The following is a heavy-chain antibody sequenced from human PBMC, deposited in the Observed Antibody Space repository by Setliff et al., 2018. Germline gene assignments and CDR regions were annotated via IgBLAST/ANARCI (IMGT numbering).Heavy chain of an antibody. CDR2: IILIFDRT. CDR1: GGTFSSYA. CDR3: AGGQPLVRKYYYYMDV. V-gene: IGHV1-69*13. J-gene: IGHJ6*03. D-gene: IGHD3-10*01. Sequence: GASVKVSCKASGGTFSSYAISWVRQAPGQGLEWLGGIILIFDRTKYAQKFQGRVTITADESTSTAYMELSSLGSEDTAVYYCAGGQPLVRKYYYYMDVWGKGTTVTVSS.